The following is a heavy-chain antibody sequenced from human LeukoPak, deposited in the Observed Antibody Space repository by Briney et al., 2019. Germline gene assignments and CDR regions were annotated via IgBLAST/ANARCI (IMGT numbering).Heavy chain of an antibody. CDR3: ARASDWSLDY. CDR2: INRDESQK. V-gene: IGHV3-7*04. J-gene: IGHJ4*02. Sequence: GGSLRLSCEASGFTFSTYWMSWVRQAPGKGLEWVANINRDESQKYFVDSVKGRFAISRDNAKNSLFLQMNSLRAEDTAVYYCARASDWSLDYWGQGTLVTVSS. CDR1: GFTFSTYW. D-gene: IGHD3-9*01.